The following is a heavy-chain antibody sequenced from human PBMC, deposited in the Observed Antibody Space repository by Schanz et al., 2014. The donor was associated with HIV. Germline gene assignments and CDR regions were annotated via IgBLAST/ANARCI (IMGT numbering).Heavy chain of an antibody. V-gene: IGHV3-11*04. D-gene: IGHD6-13*01. CDR2: ISSSGSTI. CDR1: GFTFSDYY. J-gene: IGHJ5*02. Sequence: VQLVESGGGLVKPGGSLRLSCAASGFTFSDYYMSWIRQAPGKGLEWVSYISSSGSTIHYADSVKGRFTVSRDNSKNMLYLQMNSLRAEDTAVYYCAREYYSRNWNWFDPWGQGTLVTVSS. CDR3: AREYYSRNWNWFDP.